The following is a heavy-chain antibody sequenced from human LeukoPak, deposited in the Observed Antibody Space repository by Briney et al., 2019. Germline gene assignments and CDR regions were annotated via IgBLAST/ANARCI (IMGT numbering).Heavy chain of an antibody. CDR2: INPNSGGT. D-gene: IGHD3-22*01. J-gene: IGHJ4*02. V-gene: IGHV1-2*02. CDR3: AASYDSSGYYVFDY. Sequence: ASVKVSCKASGYTFTGYYMHWERQAPGQGLEWMGWINPNSGGTNYAQKFQGRVTMTRDTSISIAYMELSRLRSDDTAVYYCAASYDSSGYYVFDYWGQGTLVTVSS. CDR1: GYTFTGYY.